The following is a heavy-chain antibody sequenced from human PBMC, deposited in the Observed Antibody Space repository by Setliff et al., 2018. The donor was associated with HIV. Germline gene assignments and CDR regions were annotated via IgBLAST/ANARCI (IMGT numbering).Heavy chain of an antibody. V-gene: IGHV4-38-2*01. CDR3: ARVAWRLRYFDY. CDR1: GYSISSGYY. J-gene: IGHJ4*02. D-gene: IGHD5-18*01. Sequence: PSETLSLTCAVSGYSISSGYYWGWIRQPPGKGLEWIGSIYHSGSTYYNPSLKSRVTISLDTSKNQFSLKLSSVTAADTAVYYCARVAWRLRYFDYWGQGTLVTVSS. CDR2: IYHSGST.